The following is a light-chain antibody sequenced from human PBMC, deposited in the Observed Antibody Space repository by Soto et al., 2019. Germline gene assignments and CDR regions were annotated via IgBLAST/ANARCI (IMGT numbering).Light chain of an antibody. CDR3: HQYDSWT. V-gene: IGKV3-20*01. CDR1: QSVSSSY. CDR2: GAS. J-gene: IGKJ1*01. Sequence: EIVLTQSPGTLSLSPGERATLSCRASQSVSSSYLAWYRQKPGQAPRLLIYGASSRATGIPDRFSGSGSGTDFTLTISRLEPEDFAVYYCHQYDSWTFGQGTKVDI.